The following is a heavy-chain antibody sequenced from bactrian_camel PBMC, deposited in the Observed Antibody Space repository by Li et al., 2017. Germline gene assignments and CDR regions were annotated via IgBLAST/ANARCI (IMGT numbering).Heavy chain of an antibody. CDR2: TSTNGST. Sequence: VQLVESGGGSVQAGGSLRLSCTAPGIDFNTCDMNWYRQVAGKQREWVSSTSTNGSTNYADFVKGRFTISKDNAVNTLYLQMNSLKPEDTAMYYCAAETSYGAWRCPRGEYNYWGQGTQVTVS. V-gene: IGHV3S53*01. CDR1: GIDFNTCD. CDR3: AAETSYGAWRCPRGEYNY. J-gene: IGHJ4*01. D-gene: IGHD1*01.